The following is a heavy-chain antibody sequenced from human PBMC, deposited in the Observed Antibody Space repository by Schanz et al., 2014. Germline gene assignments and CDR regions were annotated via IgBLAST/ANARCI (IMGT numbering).Heavy chain of an antibody. V-gene: IGHV1-18*01. D-gene: IGHD6-19*01. CDR3: ARGGYSSGWYDRDIAHFDY. CDR1: GYTFTSYG. Sequence: QVQLVQSGAEVKKPGASVKVSCKASGYTFTSYGINWVRQAPGQGLEWMGWISAYNGNTNYAQKLQGRVTMTTDTTKSPAYMELRSLRSDDTAVYYCARGGYSSGWYDRDIAHFDYWGQGTLVTVSS. J-gene: IGHJ4*02. CDR2: ISAYNGNT.